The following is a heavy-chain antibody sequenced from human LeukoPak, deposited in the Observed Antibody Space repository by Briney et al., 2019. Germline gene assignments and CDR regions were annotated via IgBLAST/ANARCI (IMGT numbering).Heavy chain of an antibody. CDR1: RFTFSSYA. V-gene: IGHV3-23*01. Sequence: QSGGSLRLSCAASRFTFSSYAMSWVRQAPGKGLEWVSAISGSGGSTYYADSVKGRFTISRDNSKNTLYLQMNSLRAEDTAVYSCARASGPFDYWGQGTLVTVSS. CDR3: ARASGPFDY. J-gene: IGHJ4*02. D-gene: IGHD3-10*01. CDR2: ISGSGGST.